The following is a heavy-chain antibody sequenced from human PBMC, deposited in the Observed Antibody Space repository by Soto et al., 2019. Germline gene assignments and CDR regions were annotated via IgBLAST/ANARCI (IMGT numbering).Heavy chain of an antibody. CDR1: GGTFSSYA. J-gene: IGHJ4*02. Sequence: QVQLVQSGAEVKKPGSSVKVSCKASGGTFSSYAISWVRQAPGQGLEWMGGIIPIFGTANYAQKFQGRVTITADESTSTAYMERSSLRSEDTAVYYCAGGYYDFWSGYPSESFDYWGQGTLVTVSS. CDR3: AGGYYDFWSGYPSESFDY. CDR2: IIPIFGTA. D-gene: IGHD3-3*01. V-gene: IGHV1-69*01.